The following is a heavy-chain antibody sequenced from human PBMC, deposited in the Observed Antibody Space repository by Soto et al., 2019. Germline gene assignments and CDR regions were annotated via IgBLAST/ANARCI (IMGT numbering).Heavy chain of an antibody. CDR2: VYYSGTT. D-gene: IGHD3-10*01. J-gene: IGHJ6*02. V-gene: IGHV4-61*01. CDR1: GGSVSNKTYY. CDR3: ARGTGVRGVIIYGMDV. Sequence: PSETLSLTCSVSGGSVSNKTYYWSWIRQPPGKRLEWIGYVYYSGTTNYNPSLKSRVTISVDLSKNQFSLKLSSVTAADTAVYYCARGTGVRGVIIYGMDVWGQGTTVTVSS.